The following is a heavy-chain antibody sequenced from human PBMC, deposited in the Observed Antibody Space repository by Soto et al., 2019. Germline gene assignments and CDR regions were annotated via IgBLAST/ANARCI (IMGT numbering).Heavy chain of an antibody. Sequence: SETLSLTCSVSGGTISSYCGSWSRQPPGKGLEWIGYIYSRGTTSYNPSLKSRATILVDTSKNQFSLRLTSVTATDTAVYYCATGRISRGLDVWGQGTTVTVSS. J-gene: IGHJ6*02. CDR1: GGTISSYC. CDR2: IYSRGTT. CDR3: ATGRISRGLDV. V-gene: IGHV4-59*12.